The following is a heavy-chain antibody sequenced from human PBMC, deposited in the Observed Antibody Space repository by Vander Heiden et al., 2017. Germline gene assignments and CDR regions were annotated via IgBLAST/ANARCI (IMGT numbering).Heavy chain of an antibody. D-gene: IGHD2-15*01. CDR2: INPNSGGT. V-gene: IGHV1-2*02. CDR1: GYTFTGYY. Sequence: QVQLVQSGAEVKKPGASVKVSCKASGYTFTGYYMHWVRQAPGQGLEWMGWINPNSGGTNYAQKFQGRVTMTRDTSISTAYMELSRLRSDDTAVYYCARDLYDRVAATHWALYYYYGMDVWGQGTTVTVSS. J-gene: IGHJ6*02. CDR3: ARDLYDRVAATHWALYYYYGMDV.